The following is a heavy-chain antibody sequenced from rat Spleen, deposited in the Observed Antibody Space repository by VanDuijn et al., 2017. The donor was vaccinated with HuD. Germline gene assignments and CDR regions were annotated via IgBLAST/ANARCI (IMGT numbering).Heavy chain of an antibody. CDR3: SAMGMGY. D-gene: IGHD1-7*01. J-gene: IGHJ2*01. Sequence: EVQLQESGPGLVKPSQSLSLTCSVTGYSIKSSYRWNWIRKFPGNKLEWMGYVNSAGSTNYNPSLKSRISITRDTSKNQFFLQVDSVTTEDTAVYYCSAMGMGYWGQGVMVTVSS. CDR2: VNSAGST. V-gene: IGHV3-3*01. CDR1: GYSIKSSYR.